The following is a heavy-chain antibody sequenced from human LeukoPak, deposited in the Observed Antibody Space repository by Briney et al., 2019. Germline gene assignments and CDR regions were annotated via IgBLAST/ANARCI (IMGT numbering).Heavy chain of an antibody. D-gene: IGHD4-17*01. CDR3: AKGLGDYDDFRLGY. CDR1: VFTFSTYG. CDR2: IPSDGSDN. V-gene: IGHV3-30*02. Sequence: GGSLRLSCAASVFTFSTYGFHWVRQAPGKGLEWVAFIPSDGSDNYYANSVKGRFTISRDNSKNTLFLQMNSLRSEDTAVYYCAKGLGDYDDFRLGYWGQGTLVTVSS. J-gene: IGHJ4*02.